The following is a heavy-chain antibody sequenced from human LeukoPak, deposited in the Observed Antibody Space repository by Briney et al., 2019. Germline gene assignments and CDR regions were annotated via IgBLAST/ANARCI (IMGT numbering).Heavy chain of an antibody. J-gene: IGHJ4*02. V-gene: IGHV3-49*04. CDR2: IRSKAYGGTT. D-gene: IGHD3-3*01. CDR3: TRVGIWSGYYANYFDY. Sequence: GGSLRLSCTASGFTFGDYAMSWVRQAPGKGLEWVGFIRSKAYGGTTEYAASVKGRFTISRDDSKSIAYLQMNSLKTEDTAVYYCTRVGIWSGYYANYFDYWGQGTLVTVSS. CDR1: GFTFGDYA.